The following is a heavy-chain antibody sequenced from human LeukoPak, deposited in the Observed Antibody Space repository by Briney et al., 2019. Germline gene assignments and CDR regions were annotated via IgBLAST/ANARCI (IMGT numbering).Heavy chain of an antibody. CDR1: GFTFDDYA. CDR3: AKDILRGGKDYYYGMDV. V-gene: IGHV3-9*01. D-gene: IGHD2-15*01. J-gene: IGHJ6*02. Sequence: PGGSLRLSCAASGFTFDDYAMHWVRQAPGKGLEGVSGISWNSGSIGYADSVKGRFTISRDNAKNSLYLQMNSLRAEDTALYYCAKDILRGGKDYYYGMDVWGQGTTVTVSS. CDR2: ISWNSGSI.